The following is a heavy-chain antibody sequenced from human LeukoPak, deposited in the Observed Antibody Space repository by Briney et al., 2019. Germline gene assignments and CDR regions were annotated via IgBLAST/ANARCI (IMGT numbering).Heavy chain of an antibody. CDR2: IYYSGST. CDR3: AREPSTVPTTGPDY. V-gene: IGHV4-59*12. D-gene: IGHD3-9*01. Sequence: SETLSLTCTVSGGSISSYYWSWIRQPPGKGLEWIGYIYYSGSTNYNPSLKSRVTISVDTSKNQFSLKLSSVTAADTAVYYCAREPSTVPTTGPDYWGRGALVTVSS. J-gene: IGHJ4*02. CDR1: GGSISSYY.